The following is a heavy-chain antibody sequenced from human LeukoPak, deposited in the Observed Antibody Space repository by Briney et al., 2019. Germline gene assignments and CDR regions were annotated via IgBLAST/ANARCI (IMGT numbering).Heavy chain of an antibody. V-gene: IGHV3-23*01. CDR2: ISGSGGST. CDR1: GFTFSSYA. J-gene: IGHJ4*02. D-gene: IGHD3-22*01. Sequence: GGSLRLSCAASGFTFSSYAMSWVRQAPGKGLEWVSAISGSGGSTYYADSVKGRFTISRDNSKNTLYLQMNSLRAEDTAVYYCARDRYYYDSSGYYPNYDYWGQGTLVTVSS. CDR3: ARDRYYYDSSGYYPNYDY.